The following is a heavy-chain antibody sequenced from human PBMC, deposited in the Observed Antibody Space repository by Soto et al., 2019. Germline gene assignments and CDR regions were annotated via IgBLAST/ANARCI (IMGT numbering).Heavy chain of an antibody. J-gene: IGHJ6*02. CDR1: GGSISSYF. D-gene: IGHD6-25*01. Sequence: QVQLQESGPGLVKPSETLSLTCTVSGGSISSYFWGWIRQPPGRGLEWIGHIHYSGSTNYNPSLKSRVTISVDTSKNQVSLKLSSVTAADTAMYFCARQVSSAWPPYYYDMDVWGQGTTVTVSS. CDR3: ARQVSSAWPPYYYDMDV. CDR2: IHYSGST. V-gene: IGHV4-59*08.